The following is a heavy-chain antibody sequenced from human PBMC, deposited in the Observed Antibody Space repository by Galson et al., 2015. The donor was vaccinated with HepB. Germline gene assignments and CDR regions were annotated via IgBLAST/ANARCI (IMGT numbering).Heavy chain of an antibody. CDR2: ISGYNGRA. CDR3: ARDLAAETTDAFDI. V-gene: IGHV1-18*01. J-gene: IGHJ3*02. CDR1: GYSFTSYG. Sequence: SVKVSCKASGYSFTSYGVTWVRQAPGQGLQWMGWISGYNGRAIYAREFQDRVTLTTDTSTTTASMEVRRLTSDDTAIYYCARDLAAETTDAFDIWGQGTVVIISS. D-gene: IGHD6-13*01.